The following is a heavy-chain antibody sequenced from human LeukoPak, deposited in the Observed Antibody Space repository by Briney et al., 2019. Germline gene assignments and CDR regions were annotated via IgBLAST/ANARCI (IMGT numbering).Heavy chain of an antibody. CDR1: GYSFTSCW. V-gene: IGHV5-51*01. CDR2: IYPGDSDT. CDR3: ARGLRPPYYDFWSGSYYFDY. D-gene: IGHD3-3*01. J-gene: IGHJ4*02. Sequence: GESLKISCKGSGYSFTSCWIGCVRQMPGKGLEWMGIIYPGDSDTRYSPSFQGQVAISADKSISTAYLQWSSLKASDTAMYYCARGLRPPYYDFWSGSYYFDYWGQGTLVTVSS.